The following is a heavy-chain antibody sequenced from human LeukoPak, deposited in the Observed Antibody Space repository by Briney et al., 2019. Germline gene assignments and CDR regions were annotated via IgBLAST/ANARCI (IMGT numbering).Heavy chain of an antibody. CDR1: EYTFTSYD. V-gene: IGHV1-8*01. CDR3: ARGLWPDYDILTVYSHYYYMYV. CDR2: MNPNSGNT. J-gene: IGHJ6*03. D-gene: IGHD3-9*01. Sequence: ASVKVSCKASEYTFTSYDINWVRQATGQGLEWMGWMNPNSGNTGYAQKFQGRVTMTRNTSISTAYMELSSLGSEDTAVYYCARGLWPDYDILTVYSHYYYMYVWVKGTTVTVSS.